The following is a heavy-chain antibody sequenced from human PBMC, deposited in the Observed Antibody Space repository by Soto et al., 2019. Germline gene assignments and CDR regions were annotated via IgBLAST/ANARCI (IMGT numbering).Heavy chain of an antibody. D-gene: IGHD6-19*01. CDR2: ISYYGSNK. Sequence: LGLSCAASGFTFSSYAMHWVRQAPVKGLEWVAVISYYGSNKYYADSVKGRFTISRDNSKNTLYLQMNSLRAEDTAVYYCARVIAGAGYYFEYWGQGTLVTVSA. CDR1: GFTFSSYA. J-gene: IGHJ4*02. V-gene: IGHV3-30-3*01. CDR3: ARVIAGAGYYFEY.